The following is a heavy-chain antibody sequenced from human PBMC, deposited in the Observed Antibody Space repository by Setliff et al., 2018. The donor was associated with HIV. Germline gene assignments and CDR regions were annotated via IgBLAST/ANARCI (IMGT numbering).Heavy chain of an antibody. CDR1: GFTFSNYA. J-gene: IGHJ3*01. Sequence: GASVKVSCKTSGFTFSNYAIHWVRQAPGQGLEWMGWINAGNGDTRYSPKFQGRVTFTRDSSASTVHMELRSLRSDDTAVYYCARDDGGYNYAEAFDVWGQGTMVTVSS. CDR2: INAGNGDT. V-gene: IGHV1-3*01. D-gene: IGHD3-16*01. CDR3: ARDDGGYNYAEAFDV.